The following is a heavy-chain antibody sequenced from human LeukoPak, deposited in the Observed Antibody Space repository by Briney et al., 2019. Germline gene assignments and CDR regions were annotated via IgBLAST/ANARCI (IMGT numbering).Heavy chain of an antibody. D-gene: IGHD3-22*01. V-gene: IGHV3-48*02. Sequence: GGSLRLSCAASGFTFSSYSMNWVRQAPGKGLEWVSYISSSSSTIYYADSVKGRFTISRDNAKNSLYLQMNSLRDEDTAVYYCARDPSTYYYDSSGYFRPTIYFDYWGQGTLVTVSS. CDR2: ISSSSSTI. CDR3: ARDPSTYYYDSSGYFRPTIYFDY. CDR1: GFTFSSYS. J-gene: IGHJ4*02.